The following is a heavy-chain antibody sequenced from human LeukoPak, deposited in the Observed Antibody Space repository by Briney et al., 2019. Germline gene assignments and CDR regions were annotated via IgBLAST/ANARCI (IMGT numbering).Heavy chain of an antibody. CDR1: GGSISSSSYY. V-gene: IGHV4-39*01. D-gene: IGHD2-2*01. J-gene: IGHJ4*02. CDR2: IYYSGST. CDR3: ARGDEIVVVPAAIPYFDY. Sequence: SETLSLTCTVSGGSISSSSYYWGWIRQPPGKGLEWIGSIYYSGSTYYNPSLKSRVTISADTSKNQFSLKLSSVTAADTAVYYCARGDEIVVVPAAIPYFDYWGQGTLVTVSS.